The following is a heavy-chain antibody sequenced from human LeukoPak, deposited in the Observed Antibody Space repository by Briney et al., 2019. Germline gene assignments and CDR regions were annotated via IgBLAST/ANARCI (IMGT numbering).Heavy chain of an antibody. CDR3: ARDMTVAQPLGAFDI. D-gene: IGHD2-21*02. J-gene: IGHJ3*02. CDR1: GYTFTSYG. V-gene: IGHV1-18*01. CDR2: ISAYNGNT. Sequence: ASVKVSCKASGYTFTSYGISWVRQAPGQGLEWMGWISAYNGNTNYAQKLQGRVTMTTDTSTSTAYMGLRSLRSDDTAVYYCARDMTVAQPLGAFDIWGQGTMVTVSS.